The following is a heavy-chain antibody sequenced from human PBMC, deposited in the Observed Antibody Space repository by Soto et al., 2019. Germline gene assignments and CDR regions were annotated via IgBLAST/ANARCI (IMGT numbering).Heavy chain of an antibody. CDR3: AESRSGYGNWFDP. CDR2: INWSGST. Sequence: QLQESGPGLVKPSETLSLTCTVSGGSISSSFFYWGWIRQSPGKELEWIGNINWSGSTYYNPSLEGRVTLSVDTSKNQFSLKVSSVTATDTAVYYCAESRSGYGNWFDPWGQGTLVTVSS. D-gene: IGHD6-25*01. J-gene: IGHJ5*02. CDR1: GGSISSSFFY. V-gene: IGHV4-39*01.